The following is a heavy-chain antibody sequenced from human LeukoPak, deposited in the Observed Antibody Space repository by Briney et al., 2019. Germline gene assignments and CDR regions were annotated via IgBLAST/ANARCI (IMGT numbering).Heavy chain of an antibody. V-gene: IGHV3-7*01. Sequence: GGSLRLSCAASGFTFSHYWMTWVRQAPGKGLEWVANIKEDGNVKYYVDSVKGRFTISRDNTRNSLYLQMNSLRAEDTAVYYCARIGYSSSSNDYWGQGTLVTVSS. J-gene: IGHJ4*02. D-gene: IGHD6-6*01. CDR3: ARIGYSSSSNDY. CDR2: IKEDGNVK. CDR1: GFTFSHYW.